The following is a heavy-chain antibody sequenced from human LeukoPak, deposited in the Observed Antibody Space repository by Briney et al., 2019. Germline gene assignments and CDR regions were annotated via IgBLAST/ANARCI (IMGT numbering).Heavy chain of an antibody. CDR3: AKYGSGTSYYFYYYGMDV. J-gene: IGHJ6*02. CDR2: ISSGGSSM. Sequence: GGSLRLSCAASGFTFSSYEMNWVRQAPGKGLEWVSFISSGGSSMYYVDSVKGRFTISRDNAKNSLYLQMNSLRAEDTAVYYCAKYGSGTSYYFYYYGMDVWGQGTTVTVSS. D-gene: IGHD3-10*01. V-gene: IGHV3-48*03. CDR1: GFTFSSYE.